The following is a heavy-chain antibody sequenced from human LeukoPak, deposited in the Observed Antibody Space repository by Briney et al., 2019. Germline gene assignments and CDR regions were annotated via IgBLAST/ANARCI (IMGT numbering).Heavy chain of an antibody. CDR1: GFTFSTYA. V-gene: IGHV3-23*01. D-gene: IGHD6-13*01. Sequence: GGSLRLSWATSGFTFSTYAMSWVRQAPGEGREWVSAISGGTDSTYYTDSVKGCFTISRDTAKNTLYLQMNSLRAEDTAVYYCVQQYSSIWSVGDSWGQGTLVTVSS. CDR3: VQQYSSIWSVGDS. CDR2: ISGGTDST. J-gene: IGHJ4*02.